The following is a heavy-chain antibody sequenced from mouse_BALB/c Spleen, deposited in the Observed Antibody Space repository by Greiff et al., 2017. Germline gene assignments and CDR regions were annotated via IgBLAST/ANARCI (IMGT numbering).Heavy chain of an antibody. CDR3: TRVNEDWFAY. Sequence: EVQLKESGGGLVKPGGSLKLSCAASGFTFSSYTMSWVRQTPEKRLEWVATISSGGSYTYYPDSVKGRFTISRDNAKNTLYLQMSSLKSEDTAMYYCTRVNEDWFAYWGQGTLVTVSA. J-gene: IGHJ3*01. CDR1: GFTFSSYT. V-gene: IGHV5-6-4*01. CDR2: ISSGGSYT.